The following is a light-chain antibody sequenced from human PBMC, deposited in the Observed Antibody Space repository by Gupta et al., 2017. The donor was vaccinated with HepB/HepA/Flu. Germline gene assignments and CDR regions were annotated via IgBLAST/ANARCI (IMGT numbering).Light chain of an antibody. CDR1: SSNIATYN. J-gene: IGLJ2*01. Sequence: SLLTQPPSASGTPGQRVTISCPGSSSNIATYNVNWYQQVPGTAPKLLMYRNNQRPAGVPDRFSGSKSGTSASLAISGLRSEDEADYYCAAWDDSLWGLFGGGTKLTVL. V-gene: IGLV1-47*01. CDR3: AAWDDSLWGL. CDR2: RNN.